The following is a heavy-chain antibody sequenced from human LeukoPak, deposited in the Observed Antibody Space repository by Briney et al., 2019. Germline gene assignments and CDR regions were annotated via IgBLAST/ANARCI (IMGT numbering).Heavy chain of an antibody. CDR2: IYSGGST. CDR1: GFTVSSNY. D-gene: IGHD4-11*01. V-gene: IGHV3-53*01. J-gene: IGHJ4*02. CDR3: ARDPTPLPHVN. Sequence: SGGSLRLSCAASGFTVSSNYMSWVRQAPGKGLEWVSVIYSGGSTYYADSVKGRFTISRDNSKNTLYLQMNSLRAEDTAVYYCARDPTPLPHVNWGQGTLVTVSS.